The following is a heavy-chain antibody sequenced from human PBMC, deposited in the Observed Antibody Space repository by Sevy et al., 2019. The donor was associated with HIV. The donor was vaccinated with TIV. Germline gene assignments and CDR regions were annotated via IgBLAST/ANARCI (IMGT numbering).Heavy chain of an antibody. CDR1: GYTFTSYY. D-gene: IGHD6-13*01. J-gene: IGHJ4*02. CDR3: ARVPISLSYSSSRYAPPDY. CDR2: INPSGGST. Sequence: ASVKVSCKASGYTFTSYYMHWVRQAPGQGLEWMGIINPSGGSTSYAQKFQGRVTMTRDTSTSTVYMELSSLRSEDTAVYYCARVPISLSYSSSRYAPPDYWGQGTLVTVSS. V-gene: IGHV1-46*01.